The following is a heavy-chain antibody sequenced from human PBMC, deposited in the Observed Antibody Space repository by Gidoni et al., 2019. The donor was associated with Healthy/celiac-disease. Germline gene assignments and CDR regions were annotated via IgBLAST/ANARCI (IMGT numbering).Heavy chain of an antibody. D-gene: IGHD3-10*01. Sequence: QVQLQESGPGLVKPSETLSLTCAVSGYSISSGYYWGWIRQPQGKGLEWIGSIYHSGSTYYNPSLKSRVTISVDTSKNQFSLKLSSVTAADTAVYYCAREVLVRGVIESYYYGIDVWGQGTTVTVSS. V-gene: IGHV4-38-2*02. CDR1: GYSISSGYY. CDR3: AREVLVRGVIESYYYGIDV. CDR2: IYHSGST. J-gene: IGHJ6*02.